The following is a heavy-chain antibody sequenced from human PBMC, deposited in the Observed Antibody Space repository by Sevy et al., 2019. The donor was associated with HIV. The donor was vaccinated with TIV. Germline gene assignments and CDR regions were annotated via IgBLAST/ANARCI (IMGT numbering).Heavy chain of an antibody. CDR3: ARRNDFDI. CDR1: GGSINSDH. J-gene: IGHJ3*02. Sequence: SETLSLTCTVSGGSINSDHWNWIRQPPGKGLEWIGYVYYNGGTNYNPSLKKRVTISVDRTKNQFSLKLTFVTAADTAVYYCARRNDFDIGGEGTMVTVS. V-gene: IGHV4-59*08. CDR2: VYYNGGT.